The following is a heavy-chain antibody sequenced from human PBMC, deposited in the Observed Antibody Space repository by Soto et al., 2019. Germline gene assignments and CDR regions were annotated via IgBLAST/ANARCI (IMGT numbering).Heavy chain of an antibody. J-gene: IGHJ4*02. CDR2: IYYSGST. CDR1: GGSVSSGSYY. D-gene: IGHD2-8*01. CDR3: ARGGVCTNGVCYTAGFDY. V-gene: IGHV4-61*01. Sequence: RSLPCTVSGGSVSSGSYYWSWIRQPPGKGLEWIGYIYYSGSTNYNPSLKSRVTISVDTSKNQFSLKLSSVTAADTAVYYCARGGVCTNGVCYTAGFDYWGQGTLVTVSS.